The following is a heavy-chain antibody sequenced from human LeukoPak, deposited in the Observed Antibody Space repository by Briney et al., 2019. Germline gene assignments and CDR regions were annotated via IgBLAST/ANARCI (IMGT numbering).Heavy chain of an antibody. D-gene: IGHD3-22*01. Sequence: SETLSLTCTVSGGSIINYYWSWIRQSAGTGLEWVGRIYITGSTNYNPSLQSRLSMSVDTSKNQFSLRLTSVSAADTAVYYCARLKYYDSTGYSPGYYMDVWGKGTTVSVFS. J-gene: IGHJ6*03. CDR1: GGSIINYY. V-gene: IGHV4-4*07. CDR2: IYITGST. CDR3: ARLKYYDSTGYSPGYYMDV.